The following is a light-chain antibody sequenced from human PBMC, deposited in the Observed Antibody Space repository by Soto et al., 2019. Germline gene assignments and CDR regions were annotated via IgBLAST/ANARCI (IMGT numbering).Light chain of an antibody. CDR3: QQSNSFPRT. J-gene: IGKJ4*01. CDR2: AAS. Sequence: DIQMTQSPSFVSASVGDRVTITCRASQAVSTWLAWYQQKPGDAPKLLIYAASTLQSGVPSRFSGSGSWTYFTLTIRSLQPEDFATYYCQQSNSFPRTVXGGTKVDIK. V-gene: IGKV1-12*01. CDR1: QAVSTW.